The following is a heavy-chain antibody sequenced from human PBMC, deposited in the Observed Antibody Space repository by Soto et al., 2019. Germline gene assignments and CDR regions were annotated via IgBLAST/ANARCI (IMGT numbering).Heavy chain of an antibody. D-gene: IGHD1-26*01. CDR3: ARGAPLIVGATSFDS. Sequence: SETLSLTCTVSGGSVSSYYWSWVRQPPGKGLEWIGYIYYSGSTNYNPSLKSRVTISVDTSKNLFSLRLSSVTAADTAVYYCARGAPLIVGATSFDSWGQGTLVTVSS. CDR1: GGSVSSYY. CDR2: IYYSGST. V-gene: IGHV4-59*02. J-gene: IGHJ4*02.